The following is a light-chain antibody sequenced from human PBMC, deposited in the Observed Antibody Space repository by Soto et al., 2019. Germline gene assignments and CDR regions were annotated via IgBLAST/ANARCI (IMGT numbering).Light chain of an antibody. CDR2: EVS. CDR3: SSYAGSNNWV. CDR1: SSDVGDYNY. Sequence: QSALTQLPSASGSPGQSVTISCTGTSSDVGDYNYVSWYQQHPGKAPKLMIYEVSKRPSGVPDRFSGSKSGNTASLTVSGLQAEDEADYYCSSYAGSNNWVFGGGTQLTVL. V-gene: IGLV2-8*01. J-gene: IGLJ3*02.